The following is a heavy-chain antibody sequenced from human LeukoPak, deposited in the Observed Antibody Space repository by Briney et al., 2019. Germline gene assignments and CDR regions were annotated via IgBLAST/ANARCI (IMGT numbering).Heavy chain of an antibody. Sequence: GGSLRLSCAASGFTFSSYWMSWVRQAPGKGLEWVANIKQDGSEKYYVDSGKGRFTISRDNAKNSLYLQMNSLRAEDTAVYYCARSYSGSSLNWFDPWGQGTLVTVSS. CDR1: GFTFSSYW. CDR3: ARSYSGSSLNWFDP. J-gene: IGHJ5*02. D-gene: IGHD1-26*01. V-gene: IGHV3-7*01. CDR2: IKQDGSEK.